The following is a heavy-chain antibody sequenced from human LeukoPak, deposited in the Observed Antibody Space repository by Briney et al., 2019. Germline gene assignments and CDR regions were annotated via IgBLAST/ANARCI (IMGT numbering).Heavy chain of an antibody. CDR2: IKPDGTDK. D-gene: IGHD4-11*01. Sequence: GGSLRLSCAGSGFTFSNFWMDWVRQTPGKGLEWLANIKPDGTDKVYIDSVKGRFTISRDNAKNSVYLQLNSLRVEDTGVYYCSGRSDSHSIYWGQGTLVTVSS. V-gene: IGHV3-7*01. CDR1: GFTFSNFW. CDR3: SGRSDSHSIY. J-gene: IGHJ4*02.